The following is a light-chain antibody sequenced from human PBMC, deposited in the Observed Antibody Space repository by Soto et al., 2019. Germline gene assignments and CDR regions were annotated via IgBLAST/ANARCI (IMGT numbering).Light chain of an antibody. CDR2: GAS. V-gene: IGKV1-39*01. Sequence: DIQMTQSPPSLSASLGDSVTITCRSSQTIPRNLKCSQQKPGKPPNRLIFGASSLQSGVPSRFVGSGSGTHFTLTVTNLQPEDFATYFCQQSSNTPGTFGQGTKVDVK. CDR3: QQSSNTPGT. J-gene: IGKJ1*01. CDR1: QTIPRN.